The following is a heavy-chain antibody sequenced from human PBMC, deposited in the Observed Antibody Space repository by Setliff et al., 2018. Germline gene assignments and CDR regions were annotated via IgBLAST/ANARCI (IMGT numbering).Heavy chain of an antibody. CDR1: GYTLTELS. J-gene: IGHJ4*02. CDR3: ARDPSSHYDYVWGSYRYFDY. D-gene: IGHD3-16*02. V-gene: IGHV1-24*01. CDR2: FDPEDEET. Sequence: ASVKVSCKVSGYTLTELSMHWVRQAPGKGLEWMGGFDPEDEETIYAQKFQGRVTITADKSTSTAYMELSRLRSDDTAVYYCARDPSSHYDYVWGSYRYFDYWGQGTLVTVSS.